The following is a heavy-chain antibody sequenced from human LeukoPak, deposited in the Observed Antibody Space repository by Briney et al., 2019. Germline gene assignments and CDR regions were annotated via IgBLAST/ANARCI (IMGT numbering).Heavy chain of an antibody. Sequence: GASVKVSCKASGYTFTSYGISWVRQAPGQGLEWMGWISAYNGNTNYAQKLQGRVTMTTDTSTSTAYMELRSLRSDDTAVYYCARKSSGWYVRYYYGMDVWGQGTTVTVSS. CDR2: ISAYNGNT. CDR3: ARKSSGWYVRYYYGMDV. D-gene: IGHD6-19*01. J-gene: IGHJ6*02. V-gene: IGHV1-18*01. CDR1: GYTFTSYG.